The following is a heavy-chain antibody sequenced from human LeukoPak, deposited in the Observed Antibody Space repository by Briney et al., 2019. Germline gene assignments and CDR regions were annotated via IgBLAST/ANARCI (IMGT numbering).Heavy chain of an antibody. J-gene: IGHJ6*02. Sequence: ASVKVSCKASGYTFTSYYMHWVRQAPGQGHEWMGIINPSGGSTSYAQKFQGRVTMTRDTSTSTVYMELSSLRSEDTAVYYCARDRTAMVTGYGMDVWGQGTTVTVSS. V-gene: IGHV1-46*01. CDR1: GYTFTSYY. CDR2: INPSGGST. D-gene: IGHD5-18*01. CDR3: ARDRTAMVTGYGMDV.